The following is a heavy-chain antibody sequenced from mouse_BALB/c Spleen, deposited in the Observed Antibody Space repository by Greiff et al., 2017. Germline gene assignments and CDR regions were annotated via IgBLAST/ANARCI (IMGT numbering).Heavy chain of an antibody. Sequence: EVQVEESGGGLVKPGGSLKLSCAASGFTFSSYTMSWVRQTPEKRLEWVATISSGGSYTYYPDSVKGRFTISRDNAKNTLYLQMSSLKSEDTAMYYCTRDEGLDYWGQGTTLTVSS. J-gene: IGHJ2*01. CDR2: ISSGGSYT. V-gene: IGHV5-6-4*01. D-gene: IGHD2-4*01. CDR3: TRDEGLDY. CDR1: GFTFSSYT.